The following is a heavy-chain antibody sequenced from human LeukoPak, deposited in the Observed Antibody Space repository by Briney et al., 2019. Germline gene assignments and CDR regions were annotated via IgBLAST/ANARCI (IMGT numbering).Heavy chain of an antibody. CDR1: GFTFSSYG. D-gene: IGHD4-17*01. Sequence: QPGGSLRLSCAAPGFTFSSYGMHGVRQAPGKGLEWVAVIWYDGSNKYYADSVKGRFTISRDNSKNTLYLQMSSLRAEDTAVYYCAGGYGEYYYGMDVWGQGTTVTVSS. CDR3: AGGYGEYYYGMDV. CDR2: IWYDGSNK. J-gene: IGHJ6*02. V-gene: IGHV3-33*01.